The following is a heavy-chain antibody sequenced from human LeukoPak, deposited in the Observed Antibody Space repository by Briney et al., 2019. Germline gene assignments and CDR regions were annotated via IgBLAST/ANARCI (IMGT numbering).Heavy chain of an antibody. V-gene: IGHV3-49*03. J-gene: IGHJ4*02. CDR2: IRSKAYGGTT. D-gene: IGHD3-9*01. CDR1: GFTFGDYA. Sequence: GGSLRLSCTASGFTFGDYAMSWFRQAPGKGLEWVGFIRSKAYGGTTEYAASVKGRFTISRDDSKSIAYLQMNSLKTEDTAVYYCTRVYKDYDILTGAPFDYWGQGTLVTVSS. CDR3: TRVYKDYDILTGAPFDY.